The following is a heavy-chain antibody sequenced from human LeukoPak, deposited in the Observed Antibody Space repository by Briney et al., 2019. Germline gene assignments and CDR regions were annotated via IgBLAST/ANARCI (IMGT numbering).Heavy chain of an antibody. J-gene: IGHJ4*02. CDR2: IYYSGST. D-gene: IGHD6-19*01. CDR1: GGSFSGYY. V-gene: IGHV4-59*08. Sequence: SETLSLTCAVYGGSFSGYYWSWIRQPPGKGLEWIGYIYYSGSTNYNPSLKSRVTISVDTSKNQFSLKLSSVTAADTAVYYCARGGWSNDFWGQGTLVTVSS. CDR3: ARGGWSNDF.